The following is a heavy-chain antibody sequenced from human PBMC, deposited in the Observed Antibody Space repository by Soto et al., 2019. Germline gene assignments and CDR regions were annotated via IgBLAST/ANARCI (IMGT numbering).Heavy chain of an antibody. CDR1: GADINTYS. V-gene: IGHV4-4*07. CDR2: IYTSASI. CDR3: ARDREAGYNFYYGMDV. D-gene: IGHD6-19*01. J-gene: IGHJ6*02. Sequence: ETLSLTCSVSGADINTYSWTWIRQPAGKGLEWIGRIYTSASINYNPSLRGRVTLSVDTSTNQVSLKLASVTAADTAVYYCARDREAGYNFYYGMDVWGQGTTVTVSS.